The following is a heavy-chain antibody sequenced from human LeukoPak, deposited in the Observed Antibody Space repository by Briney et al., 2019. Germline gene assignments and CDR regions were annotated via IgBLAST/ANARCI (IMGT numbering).Heavy chain of an antibody. Sequence: ASVKVSCKASGYTFTGYYMHWVRQAPGQGLEWMGWINPNSGGTNYAQKFQGRVTMTRDTSISTAYMELSNLRSDDTAVYYCARATDISSWYLAYWGQGTLVTVSS. CDR2: INPNSGGT. CDR3: ARATDISSWYLAY. CDR1: GYTFTGYY. J-gene: IGHJ4*02. V-gene: IGHV1-2*02. D-gene: IGHD6-13*01.